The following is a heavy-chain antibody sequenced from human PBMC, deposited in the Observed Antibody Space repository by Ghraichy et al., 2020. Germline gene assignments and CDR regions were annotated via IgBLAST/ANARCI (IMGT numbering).Heavy chain of an antibody. J-gene: IGHJ4*02. CDR1: GGSISSYY. Sequence: SETLSLTCTVSGGSISSYYWSWIRQPPGKGLEWIGYIYYSGSTNYNPSLKSRVTISVDTSKNQFSLKLSSVTAADTAVYYCARLSGRFWSGYSYYFDYWGQGTLVTVSS. D-gene: IGHD3-3*01. CDR3: ARLSGRFWSGYSYYFDY. V-gene: IGHV4-59*08. CDR2: IYYSGST.